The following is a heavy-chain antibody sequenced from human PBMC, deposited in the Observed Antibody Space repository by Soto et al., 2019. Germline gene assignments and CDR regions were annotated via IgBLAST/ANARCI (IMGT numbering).Heavy chain of an antibody. V-gene: IGHV1-8*01. CDR3: ARMATSGTLNWFDP. Sequence: ASVKVSCKASGYTFGNNDISWVREATGQGLEWMGWMNPNSGNAGYAQKFQGRVSMTRNTSITTAYLELSSLRSDDTAIYYCARMATSGTLNWFDPWGQGTLVTVSS. CDR1: GYTFGNND. CDR2: MNPNSGNA. J-gene: IGHJ5*02.